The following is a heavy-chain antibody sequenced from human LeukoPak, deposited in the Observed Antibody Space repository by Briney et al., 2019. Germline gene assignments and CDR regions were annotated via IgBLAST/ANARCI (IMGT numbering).Heavy chain of an antibody. CDR3: AREGSGFWSGYSKGYFDY. D-gene: IGHD3-3*01. Sequence: TGGSLRLSCAVSGFTFSSYSMNWVRRAPGKGLECVSYIGSSVSTRYYADSVKGRFTISRDNGKHSLYLQMNSLRAEDTAVYYCAREGSGFWSGYSKGYFDYWGQGTLVTVSS. V-gene: IGHV3-48*01. CDR2: IGSSVSTR. CDR1: GFTFSSYS. J-gene: IGHJ4*02.